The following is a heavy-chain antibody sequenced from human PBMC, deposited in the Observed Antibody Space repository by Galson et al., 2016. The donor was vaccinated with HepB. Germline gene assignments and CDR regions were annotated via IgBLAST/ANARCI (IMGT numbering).Heavy chain of an antibody. CDR2: IYSDGSKI. Sequence: SLRLSCAAYGFTFSNYGFHWARHTPAKGLEWVAFIYSDGSKIYYGNSVKGRFTISRDNSKHTVYLEMNSLRAEDTAVYYCARAHYGVLPLDYWGQGTLVTVSA. V-gene: IGHV3-33*01. CDR3: ARAHYGVLPLDY. D-gene: IGHD4-17*01. J-gene: IGHJ4*02. CDR1: GFTFSNYG.